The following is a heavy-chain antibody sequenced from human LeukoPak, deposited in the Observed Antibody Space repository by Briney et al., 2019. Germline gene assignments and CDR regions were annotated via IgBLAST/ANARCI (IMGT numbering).Heavy chain of an antibody. CDR1: GGTFSSYA. J-gene: IGHJ4*02. D-gene: IGHD5-12*01. Sequence: GSSVKVSCKASGGTFSSYAISWVRQAPGQGLEWMGGIIPIFGTANYAQKFQGRVTVTADESTSTAYMELSSLRSEDTAVYYCARVIRGYSFYFDYWGQGTLVTVSS. CDR2: IIPIFGTA. V-gene: IGHV1-69*01. CDR3: ARVIRGYSFYFDY.